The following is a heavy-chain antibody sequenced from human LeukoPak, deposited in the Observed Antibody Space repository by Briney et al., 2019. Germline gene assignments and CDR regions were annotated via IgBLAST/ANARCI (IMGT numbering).Heavy chain of an antibody. CDR3: ARTYYDYVWGTGYFDH. CDR2: IYHSGST. Sequence: SETLSLTCTVSGGSISSYYWSWIRQPPGKGLEWIGYIYHSGSTNNNPSLKSRGTISVDTSKNQFSLKLSSVTAADTAVYYCARTYYDYVWGTGYFDHWGQGTLVTVSS. CDR1: GGSISSYY. D-gene: IGHD3-16*01. V-gene: IGHV4-59*08. J-gene: IGHJ4*02.